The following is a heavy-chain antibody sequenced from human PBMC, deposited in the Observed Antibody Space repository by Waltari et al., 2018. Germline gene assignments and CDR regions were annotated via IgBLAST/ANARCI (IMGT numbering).Heavy chain of an antibody. J-gene: IGHJ6*02. CDR2: IYYSGST. V-gene: IGHV4-39*01. CDR1: GGSISSSSYY. D-gene: IGHD3-16*01. Sequence: QLQLQESGPGLVKPSETLSLTCTVSGGSISSSSYYWGWIRQPPGKGLEWIGSIYYSGSTYYNPSLKSRVTISVDTSKNQFSLKLSSVTAADTAVYYCARGGGPRPEIYYYYGMDVWGQGTTVTVSS. CDR3: ARGGGPRPEIYYYYGMDV.